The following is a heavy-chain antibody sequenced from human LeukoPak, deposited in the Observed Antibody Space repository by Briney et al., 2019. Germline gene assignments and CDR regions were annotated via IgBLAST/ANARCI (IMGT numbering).Heavy chain of an antibody. Sequence: GGSLRLSCAASGFTFSSYGMHWVRQAPGKGLEWVSGISGSGGSTYYADSVKGRFTISRDNSKNTLYLQMNSLRAEDTAVYYCAKDPISSTAARRFDYWGQGTLVTVSS. J-gene: IGHJ4*02. CDR3: AKDPISSTAARRFDY. V-gene: IGHV3-23*01. D-gene: IGHD6-6*01. CDR1: GFTFSSYG. CDR2: ISGSGGST.